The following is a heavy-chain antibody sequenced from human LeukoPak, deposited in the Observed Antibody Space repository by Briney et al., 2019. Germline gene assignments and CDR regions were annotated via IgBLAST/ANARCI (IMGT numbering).Heavy chain of an antibody. CDR1: GGSFSGCY. D-gene: IGHD6-19*01. Sequence: SETLSLTCAVYGGSFSGCYWSWIRQPPGKGLEWIGEINHSGSTNYNPSLKSRVTISVDTSKNQFSLKLSSVTAADTAVYYCARLASSGWYYWGQGTLVTVSS. CDR2: INHSGST. J-gene: IGHJ4*02. V-gene: IGHV4-34*01. CDR3: ARLASSGWYY.